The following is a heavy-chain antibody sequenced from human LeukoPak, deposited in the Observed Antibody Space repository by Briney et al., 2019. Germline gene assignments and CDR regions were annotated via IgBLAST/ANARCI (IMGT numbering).Heavy chain of an antibody. J-gene: IGHJ3*02. CDR3: TRDQRKYCSRTTCFVFDI. CDR2: ISGGGDAT. D-gene: IGHD2-2*01. Sequence: GGSLRLTCAASTFIFSDYAMTWVRQAPGKGLEWVSTISGGGDATYYAHSVKGRFAVSRDNSKKTLYLQLNSLRAEDTAVYYCTRDQRKYCSRTTCFVFDIWGQGTVVSVSS. V-gene: IGHV3-23*01. CDR1: TFIFSDYA.